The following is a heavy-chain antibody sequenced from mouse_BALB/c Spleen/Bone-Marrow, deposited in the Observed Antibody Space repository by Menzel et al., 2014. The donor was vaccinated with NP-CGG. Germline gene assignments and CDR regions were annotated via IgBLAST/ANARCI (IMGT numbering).Heavy chain of an antibody. CDR2: ISDGGSYT. CDR1: GFTFSDYY. D-gene: IGHD2-4*01. V-gene: IGHV5-4*02. Sequence: VQLKESGGGLVKPGGSLKLSCAASGFTFSDYYMYWVRQTPEKRLEWVATISDGGSYTYYPDSVKGRFTISRDNAKNNLYLRMSSLKSEDTAMYYCARVSYDYFDYWGQGTTLTVSS. J-gene: IGHJ2*01. CDR3: ARVSYDYFDY.